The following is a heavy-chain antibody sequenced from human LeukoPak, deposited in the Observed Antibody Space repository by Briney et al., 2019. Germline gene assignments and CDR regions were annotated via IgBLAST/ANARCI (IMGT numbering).Heavy chain of an antibody. CDR2: IYYSGST. Sequence: SETLSLTCTVSGGSIRNYYWSWIRQPPGKGLGWIGYIYYSGSTNYNPSLKSRVTISVDTSKNQFSLKLSSVTAADTAVYYCARADPRYNWNGHFDYWGQGTLVTVSS. CDR3: ARADPRYNWNGHFDY. J-gene: IGHJ4*02. CDR1: GGSIRNYY. D-gene: IGHD1-20*01. V-gene: IGHV4-59*01.